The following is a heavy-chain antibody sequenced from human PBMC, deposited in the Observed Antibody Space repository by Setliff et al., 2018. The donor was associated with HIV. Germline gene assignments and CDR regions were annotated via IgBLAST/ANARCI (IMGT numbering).Heavy chain of an antibody. CDR3: ARQDSYSYGYNYFDY. D-gene: IGHD5-18*01. Sequence: SETLSLTCSVSGGSVMSSVYYWAWIRQPPGKGLEWIGSISFSGTYLNPSLKSRVTISVDTSKNQFSLKLSSVTAADTAVYYCARQDSYSYGYNYFDYWGQGTLVTVSS. V-gene: IGHV4-39*01. CDR2: ISFSGT. CDR1: GGSVMSSVYY. J-gene: IGHJ4*02.